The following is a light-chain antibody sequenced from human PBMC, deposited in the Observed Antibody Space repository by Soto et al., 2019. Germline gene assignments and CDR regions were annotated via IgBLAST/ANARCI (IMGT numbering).Light chain of an antibody. CDR2: DND. CDR3: GTWDNSLSVV. CDR1: SSNIGDNY. V-gene: IGLV1-51*01. J-gene: IGLJ2*01. Sequence: QSVLTQRPSVSAAPGQKVTISCSGGSSNIGDNYVSWYQQFPGTAPKLLIYDNDKRPSGIPDRFSGSKSGTSATLGITGLQTGDEADYYCGTWDNSLSVVFGGGTKLTVL.